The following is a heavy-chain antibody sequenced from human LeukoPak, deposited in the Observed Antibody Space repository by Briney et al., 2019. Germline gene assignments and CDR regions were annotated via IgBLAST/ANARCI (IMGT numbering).Heavy chain of an antibody. CDR2: IYTSGST. D-gene: IGHD1-1*01. J-gene: IGHJ3*02. Sequence: SETLSLTCTVSGGSISSGSYYWSWIRQPAGKGLEWIGRIYTSGSTNYNPSLKSRVTISVDTSKNQFSLKLSSVTAADTAVYYCASSLKGWNDANDAFDIWGQGTMVTVSS. CDR1: GGSISSGSYY. V-gene: IGHV4-61*02. CDR3: ASSLKGWNDANDAFDI.